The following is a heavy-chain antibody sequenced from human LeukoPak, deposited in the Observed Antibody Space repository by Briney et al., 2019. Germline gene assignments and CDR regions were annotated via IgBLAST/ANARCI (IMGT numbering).Heavy chain of an antibody. CDR3: AKNTGTYDGLIDS. J-gene: IGHJ4*02. CDR1: GFTFSSYG. Sequence: PGGSLRLSCAASGFTFSSYGMHWVRQAPGKGLEWVAVIWYDGSNKYYADSVKGRFTISRDNSKNTLYLQMNSLRAEDTAMYYCAKNTGTYDGLIDSWGQGTLVTVSS. CDR2: IWYDGSNK. D-gene: IGHD1-26*01. V-gene: IGHV3-30*02.